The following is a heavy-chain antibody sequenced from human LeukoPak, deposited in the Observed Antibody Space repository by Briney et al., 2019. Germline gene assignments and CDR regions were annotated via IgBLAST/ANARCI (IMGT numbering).Heavy chain of an antibody. Sequence: SETLSLTCIVSGFSITSGYYRGWSRQPPGKGLEWIWSIYHIGSTYYSPSLKRGGSPAVDTSNNQFSLKLSSVTAADTAVYYCANSPIIAVADYFGSWGQGRLVTVSS. CDR1: GFSITSGYY. V-gene: IGHV4-38-2*02. D-gene: IGHD6-19*01. CDR3: ANSPIIAVADYFGS. J-gene: IGHJ4*02. CDR2: IYHIGST.